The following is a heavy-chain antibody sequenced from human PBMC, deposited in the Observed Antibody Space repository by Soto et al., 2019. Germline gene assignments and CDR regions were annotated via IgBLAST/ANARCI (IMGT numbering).Heavy chain of an antibody. CDR2: VYYRGST. Sequence: QVQLQESGPGLVKPSQTLALTCTVSGCSIRSGGYYWSWIRQHPGKSLEWIGYVYYRGSTYYNPSLMSRVTTSVDTSKNQFSLQLSSVTAADTAVYYCARVGGINWFDPWGQGTLVTVSS. V-gene: IGHV4-31*03. D-gene: IGHD3-16*01. CDR1: GCSIRSGGYY. J-gene: IGHJ5*02. CDR3: ARVGGINWFDP.